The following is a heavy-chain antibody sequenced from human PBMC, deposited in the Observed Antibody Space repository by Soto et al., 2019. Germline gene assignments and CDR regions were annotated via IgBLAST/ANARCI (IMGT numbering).Heavy chain of an antibody. J-gene: IGHJ4*02. CDR3: ARGQMATDY. CDR2: ISYDGSNK. V-gene: IGHV3-30*03. CDR1: GFTFSSYG. D-gene: IGHD5-12*01. Sequence: GGSLRLSCAASGFTFSSYGMHWVRQAPGKGLEWVAVISYDGSNKYYADSVKGRFTISRDNSKNTLYLQMNSLRAEDTAVYYCARGQMATDYWGQGTLVTVSS.